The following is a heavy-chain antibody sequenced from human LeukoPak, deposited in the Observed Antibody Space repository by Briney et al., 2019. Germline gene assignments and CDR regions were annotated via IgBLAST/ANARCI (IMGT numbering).Heavy chain of an antibody. Sequence: KSSETLSLTCTVSGGSISSYYWSWIRQPPGKGLEWIGYIYYSGSTNYNPSLKSRVTISVDTSKNQSSLKLSSVTAADTAVYYCARERASSGWYYFDYWGQGTLVTVSS. J-gene: IGHJ4*02. CDR2: IYYSGST. V-gene: IGHV4-59*01. CDR3: ARERASSGWYYFDY. CDR1: GGSISSYY. D-gene: IGHD6-19*01.